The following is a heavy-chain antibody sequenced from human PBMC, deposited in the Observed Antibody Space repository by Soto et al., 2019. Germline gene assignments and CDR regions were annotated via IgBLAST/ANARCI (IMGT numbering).Heavy chain of an antibody. J-gene: IGHJ4*02. CDR3: AGDYAESDPGYRFRWRGQDS. CDR1: GFTFSDYY. V-gene: IGHV3-11*01. CDR2: ISSSGATI. D-gene: IGHD3-3*01. Sequence: QVQLVESGGGLVKPGGSLRLSCAASGFTFSDYYMNWIRQAPGKGLEIISYISSSGATIYYADSVKGRFTISRDNAKNSLYLQMNNLRAEDTAVYFCAGDYAESDPGYRFRWRGQDSWGQGTLVTVSS.